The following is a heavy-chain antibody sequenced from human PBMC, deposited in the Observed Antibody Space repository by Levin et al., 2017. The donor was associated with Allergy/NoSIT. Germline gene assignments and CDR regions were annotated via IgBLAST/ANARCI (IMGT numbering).Heavy chain of an antibody. Sequence: GSLRLSCVVSGFTFSNAWMSWVRQAPGKGLEWVGRIKSKTDGGTRDYAAPVKGRFTISRDESKNTLYLQMNSLKTEDTAVYYCTTGMIAYYYDSSGYYQNDAFDIWGQGTMVTVSP. CDR1: GFTFSNAW. CDR2: IKSKTDGGTR. J-gene: IGHJ3*02. D-gene: IGHD3-22*01. CDR3: TTGMIAYYYDSSGYYQNDAFDI. V-gene: IGHV3-15*01.